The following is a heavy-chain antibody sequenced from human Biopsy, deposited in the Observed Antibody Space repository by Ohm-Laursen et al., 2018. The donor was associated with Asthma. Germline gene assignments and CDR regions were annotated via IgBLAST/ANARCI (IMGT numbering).Heavy chain of an antibody. Sequence: GSSVKVSCKASGYTFNAYYIHWVRQAPGQEFEWMGRINPNSGNTHYAHKFRGRVTMTRDTSISTVYMELTSLRSDDTAVYYCARAPQPQNYGSGNAQYGLDVWGQGTTVTFSS. CDR1: GYTFNAYY. CDR3: ARAPQPQNYGSGNAQYGLDV. CDR2: INPNSGNT. J-gene: IGHJ6*02. D-gene: IGHD3-10*01. V-gene: IGHV1-2*06.